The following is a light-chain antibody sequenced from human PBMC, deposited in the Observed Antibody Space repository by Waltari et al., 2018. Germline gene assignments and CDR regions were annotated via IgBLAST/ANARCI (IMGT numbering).Light chain of an antibody. J-gene: IGLJ3*02. Sequence: SSDLTQPPSVSVSPGQTADITCSGDNLGNAYSCWYQQKPGQSPVLVIYHDNQRPSGIPERFSGSNSGGTATLTISGTQAVDEADYYCQAGDTATGVVFGGGTTLTVL. V-gene: IGLV3-1*01. CDR1: NLGNAY. CDR2: HDN. CDR3: QAGDTATGVV.